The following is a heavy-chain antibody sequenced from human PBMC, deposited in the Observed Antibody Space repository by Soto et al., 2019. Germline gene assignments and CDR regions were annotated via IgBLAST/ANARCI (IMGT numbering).Heavy chain of an antibody. CDR1: GFKVGSSY. CDR2: IVSGGST. Sequence: EVKVIESGGDLIEPGGSLRLSCAASGFKVGSSYVTWVRQAPGEGLEWVSVIVSGGSTPYADSVTGRFTVSRDVSNNTVYLHMSSLRAEDTAVYFCATDSRNVGIGYFDSWGLGTLVTVSS. CDR3: ATDSRNVGIGYFDS. J-gene: IGHJ4*02. D-gene: IGHD1-26*01. V-gene: IGHV3-53*01.